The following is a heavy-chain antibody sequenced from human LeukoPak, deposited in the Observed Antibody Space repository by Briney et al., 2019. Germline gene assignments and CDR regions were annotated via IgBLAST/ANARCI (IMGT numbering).Heavy chain of an antibody. CDR3: ARDGSLPDY. J-gene: IGHJ4*02. CDR2: INSDGTT. V-gene: IGHV3-74*01. Sequence: PGGSLRLSCAASGFTFSSYWMHWVRQVPGKGLVWVSRINSDGTTSYADSVKGGFTISRNNAKNTLYLQMNNLRVEDTAVYYCARDGSLPDYWGQGTLVTVSS. CDR1: GFTFSSYW.